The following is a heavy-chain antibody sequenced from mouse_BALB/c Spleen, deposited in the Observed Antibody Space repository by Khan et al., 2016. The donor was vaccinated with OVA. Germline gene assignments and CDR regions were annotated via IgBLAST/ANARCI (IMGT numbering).Heavy chain of an antibody. CDR1: GFTFSDYG. D-gene: IGHD1-2*01. CDR2: ISDLAYSI. CDR3: ARGGGTAPFAY. J-gene: IGHJ3*01. Sequence: EVELVESGGGLVQPGGSRKLSCAASGFTFSDYGMAWVRQAPGKGPEWVAFISDLAYSIYYADTVTGRFPISRETATNTLSLDMSRLRSGDTAMYYCARGGGTAPFAYWGRGTLVTVSA. V-gene: IGHV5-15*02.